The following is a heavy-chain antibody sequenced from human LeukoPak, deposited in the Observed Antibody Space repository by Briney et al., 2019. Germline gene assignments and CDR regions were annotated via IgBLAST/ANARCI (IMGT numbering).Heavy chain of an antibody. D-gene: IGHD3-10*01. Sequence: GRSLRLSCAASGVTFSSYGMHWVRQAPGKGLEWGAVIWYDGSNKYYADSVKGRFTITRDNSKNTLYLQMNSLRAEDTAVYYCAKAGNYYGSGSYAVGYFDYWGQGTLVTVSS. CDR2: IWYDGSNK. V-gene: IGHV3-33*06. J-gene: IGHJ4*02. CDR1: GVTFSSYG. CDR3: AKAGNYYGSGSYAVGYFDY.